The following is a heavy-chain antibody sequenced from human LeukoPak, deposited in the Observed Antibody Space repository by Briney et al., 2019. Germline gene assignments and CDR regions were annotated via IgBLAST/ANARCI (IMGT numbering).Heavy chain of an antibody. CDR3: AKDGPMEVTTMGAYCDY. CDR1: GFTFSSYG. CDR2: ISYDGSNK. J-gene: IGHJ4*02. V-gene: IGHV3-30*18. D-gene: IGHD3-22*01. Sequence: SLRLSCAASGFTFSSYGMHWVCQAPGQGLEWVAVISYDGSNKNYADSVNGRLAISRDNTTNNLYMQLNSPRADATAAEYFAKDGPMEVTTMGAYCDYWGQGQLATVSS.